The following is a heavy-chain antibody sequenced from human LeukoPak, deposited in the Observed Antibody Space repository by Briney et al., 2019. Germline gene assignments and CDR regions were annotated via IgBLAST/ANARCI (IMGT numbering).Heavy chain of an antibody. J-gene: IGHJ4*02. CDR3: AKAEYYDFWSGYVEPFDY. D-gene: IGHD3-3*01. CDR1: GFTFSSYA. V-gene: IGHV3-23*01. CDR2: ISGSGGST. Sequence: SGGSLRLSCAASGFTFSSYAMSWVRQAPGKGLEWVSAISGSGGSTYYADSVKGRFTISRDNSKNTLYLQMNSLRAEDTAVYYCAKAEYYDFWSGYVEPFDYWGQGTLVTVSS.